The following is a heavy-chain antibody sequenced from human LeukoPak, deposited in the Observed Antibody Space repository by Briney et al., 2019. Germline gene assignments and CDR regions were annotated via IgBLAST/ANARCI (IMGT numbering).Heavy chain of an antibody. J-gene: IGHJ4*02. D-gene: IGHD3-10*01. CDR1: GFTFSSSV. CDR2: IHGDITKT. V-gene: IGHV3-23*01. Sequence: GGSLRLSCAASGFTFSSSVVSWVRQTPEKGLEWVSAIHGDITKTYYADSVKGRFTISRDNSKNTVYLQMNSLGVEDTAVYYCARESSAGLIFIDFWGQGTLVTVSS. CDR3: ARESSAGLIFIDF.